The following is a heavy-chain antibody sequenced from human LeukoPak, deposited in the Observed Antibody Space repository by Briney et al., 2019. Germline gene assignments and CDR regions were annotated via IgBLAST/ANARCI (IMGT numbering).Heavy chain of an antibody. CDR2: IYSGGST. V-gene: IGHV3-66*02. Sequence: GGSLRLSCAASGFTVSSNYMSWVRQAPGKGLEWVSVIYSGGSTYYADSVKGRFTISRDNSKNTLHLQMNSLRAEDTAVYYCASYSGSYGWFDPWGQGTLVTVSS. D-gene: IGHD1-26*01. CDR1: GFTVSSNY. CDR3: ASYSGSYGWFDP. J-gene: IGHJ5*02.